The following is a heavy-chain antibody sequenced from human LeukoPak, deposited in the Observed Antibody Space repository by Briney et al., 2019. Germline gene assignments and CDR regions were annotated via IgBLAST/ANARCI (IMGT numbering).Heavy chain of an antibody. CDR1: GYTFTSYA. CDR3: ARPGRGGIYFFDF. J-gene: IGHJ4*02. CDR2: INTNTGNP. V-gene: IGHV7-4-1*02. D-gene: IGHD2-21*01. Sequence: ASVKVSCKASGYTFTSYAMNWVRQAPGQGLEWMGWINTNTGNPTYAQGFTGRFVFSLDTSVTTAYVQISSLKAEDTAVYYCARPGRGGIYFFDFWGQGTLVTVSS.